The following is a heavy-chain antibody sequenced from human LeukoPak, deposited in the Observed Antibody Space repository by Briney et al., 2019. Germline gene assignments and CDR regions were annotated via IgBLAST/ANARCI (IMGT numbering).Heavy chain of an antibody. CDR3: ARRGIGYYYDSSGYTDTYYFDY. CDR1: GYSISSGYY. Sequence: SETLSLTXAVSGYSISSGYYWGWIRQPPGKGLEWIGSIYHSGSTYYNPSLKSRVTISVDTSKNQFSLKLSSVTAADTAVYYCARRGIGYYYDSSGYTDTYYFDYWGQGTLVTVSS. CDR2: IYHSGST. V-gene: IGHV4-38-2*01. D-gene: IGHD3-22*01. J-gene: IGHJ4*02.